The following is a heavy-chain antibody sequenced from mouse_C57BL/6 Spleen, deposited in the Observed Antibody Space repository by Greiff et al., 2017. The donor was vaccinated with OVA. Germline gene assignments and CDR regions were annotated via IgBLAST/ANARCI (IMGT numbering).Heavy chain of an antibody. D-gene: IGHD3-2*02. CDR3: ARGGAAQADY. J-gene: IGHJ2*01. V-gene: IGHV1-4*01. Sequence: VQLKESGAELARPGASVKMSCKASGYTFTSYTMHWVKQRPGQGLEWIGYINPSSGYTKYNQKFKDKATLTADKSSSTAYMQLSSLTSEDSAVYYCARGGAAQADYWGQGTTLTVSS. CDR2: INPSSGYT. CDR1: GYTFTSYT.